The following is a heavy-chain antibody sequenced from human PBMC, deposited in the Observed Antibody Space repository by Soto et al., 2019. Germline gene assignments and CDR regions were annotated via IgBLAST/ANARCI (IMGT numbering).Heavy chain of an antibody. CDR1: GITFSSYG. Sequence: QVQLVESGGGVVQPGRSLRLSCAASGITFSSYGMHWVRQAPGKGLEWVAFIWYDGSNKYYAESVKGRVTISKDNSKNTLYLEMNSLGVEDTAVYYCVRDMGGNTFFDYWGQGTLVTVSA. V-gene: IGHV3-33*01. CDR2: IWYDGSNK. CDR3: VRDMGGNTFFDY. D-gene: IGHD2-15*01. J-gene: IGHJ4*02.